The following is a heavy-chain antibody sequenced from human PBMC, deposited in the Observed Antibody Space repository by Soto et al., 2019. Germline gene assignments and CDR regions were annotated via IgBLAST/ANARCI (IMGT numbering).Heavy chain of an antibody. J-gene: IGHJ4*02. V-gene: IGHV3-23*01. CDR2: ISGSGGST. Sequence: GGSLRLSCAASGFTFSSYXMXXXXQAPGKGLEWVSTISGSGGSTYYADSAKGRFTISRDNSKNTLYLQMNSLRAEDTAVXYCAKLSLSXSWYFNYWGQGTLVTVSS. CDR3: AKLSLSXSWYFNY. D-gene: IGHD6-13*01. CDR1: GFTFSSYX.